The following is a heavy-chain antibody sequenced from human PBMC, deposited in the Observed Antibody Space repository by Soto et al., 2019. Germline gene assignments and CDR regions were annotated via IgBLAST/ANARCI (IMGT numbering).Heavy chain of an antibody. CDR2: ISGSGST. CDR3: ATESGSTYGYFDY. D-gene: IGHD5-18*01. J-gene: IGHJ4*02. V-gene: IGHV4-30-4*01. CDR1: GGSVSGGYNY. Sequence: SATLSLTCTVSGGSVSGGYNYWSWIRQSPGKGLEWIGYISGSGSTGYNPSLKNRLTMSVDRSKNQFTLRLTSVTAADTAVYFCATESGSTYGYFDYWGQGTQVTVSS.